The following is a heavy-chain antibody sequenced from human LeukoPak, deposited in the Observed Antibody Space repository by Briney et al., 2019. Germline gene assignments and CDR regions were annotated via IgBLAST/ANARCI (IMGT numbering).Heavy chain of an antibody. Sequence: SETLSLTCTVSGGSISSSSYYWAWIRQPPGKGLEWIATIFYSGATQYNPSLKSRVTISVDTSKNQFSLKLSSVTAADTAVYFCARDQEHCSGTSCYPYWYDSWGQGTLVTVSS. V-gene: IGHV4-39*07. CDR2: IFYSGAT. CDR3: ARDQEHCSGTSCYPYWYDS. J-gene: IGHJ5*01. D-gene: IGHD2-2*01. CDR1: GGSISSSSYY.